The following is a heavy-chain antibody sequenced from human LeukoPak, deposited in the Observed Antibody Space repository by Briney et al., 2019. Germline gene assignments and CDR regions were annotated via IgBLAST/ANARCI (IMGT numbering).Heavy chain of an antibody. Sequence: SETLSLTCSVAAGSISSSSYYWGWIRQPPGKGLEWIGSIYYSGSTYYNPSLKSQVTISVDTSKNQFSLKLSSVTAADTAVYYCARESGDFGPREAFDIWGQGTMVTVSS. CDR1: AGSISSSSYY. D-gene: IGHD1-26*01. V-gene: IGHV4-39*07. J-gene: IGHJ3*02. CDR2: IYYSGST. CDR3: ARESGDFGPREAFDI.